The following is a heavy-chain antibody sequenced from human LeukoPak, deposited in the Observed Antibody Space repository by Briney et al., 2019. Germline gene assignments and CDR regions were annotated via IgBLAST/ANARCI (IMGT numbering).Heavy chain of an antibody. CDR3: AISGYHKGGLFDY. CDR1: GFTVSSNY. V-gene: IGHV3-66*01. CDR2: IYSGGST. Sequence: GGSLRLSCAASGFTVSSNYMSWVRQAPGKGLEWVSVIYSGGSTYYADSVKGRFTISRDNSKNTLYLQMNSLRAEDTAVYYCAISGYHKGGLFDYWGQGTLVTVSS. J-gene: IGHJ4*02. D-gene: IGHD3-3*01.